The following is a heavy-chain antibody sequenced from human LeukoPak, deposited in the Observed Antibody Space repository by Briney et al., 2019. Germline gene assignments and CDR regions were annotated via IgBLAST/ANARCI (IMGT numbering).Heavy chain of an antibody. Sequence: PSETLSLTCTVSGGSISNYYWTWIRQPPGKGLEWIGYTYYSGSTKYNPSLKSRVTISVDTSKNQFSLKLSSVTAADTAVYYCARKVATDDAFDIWGQGTMVTVSS. D-gene: IGHD1-1*01. CDR3: ARKVATDDAFDI. CDR1: GGSISNYY. J-gene: IGHJ3*02. CDR2: TYYSGST. V-gene: IGHV4-59*01.